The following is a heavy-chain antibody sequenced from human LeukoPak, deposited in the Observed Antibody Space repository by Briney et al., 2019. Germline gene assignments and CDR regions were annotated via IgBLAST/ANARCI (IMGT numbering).Heavy chain of an antibody. J-gene: IGHJ4*02. V-gene: IGHV3-23*01. D-gene: IGHD3-10*01. CDR3: AREGYYGSGSPPSLYLDY. CDR1: GFTFSDYA. CDR2: ISGSGGST. Sequence: GGSLRLSCAASGFTFSDYAMNWVRQAPGKGLEWVSTISGSGGSTYYAGSVKGRFTISRDNSKNTLYLQMNSLRAEDTAVYYCAREGYYGSGSPPSLYLDYWGQGTLVTVSS.